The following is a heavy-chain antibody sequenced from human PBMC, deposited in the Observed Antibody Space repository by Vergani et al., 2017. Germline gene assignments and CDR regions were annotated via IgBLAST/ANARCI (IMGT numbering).Heavy chain of an antibody. CDR2: IHYSENT. D-gene: IGHD6-19*01. V-gene: IGHV4-59*11. J-gene: IGHJ5*02. CDR1: FDSIRNLY. CDR3: ASDTHSGQRADR. Sequence: QVQLQESGPGLVKSSETLSLPCSVSFDSIRNLYCNWIRQPSGKGLEWIGSIHYSENTNYNPSLETRVTISVDTSKNQFSLTLTSVTAADTAVYYCASDTHSGQRADRWGQGILVTVTS.